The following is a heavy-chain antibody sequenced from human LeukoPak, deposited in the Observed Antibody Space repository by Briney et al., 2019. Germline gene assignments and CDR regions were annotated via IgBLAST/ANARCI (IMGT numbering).Heavy chain of an antibody. V-gene: IGHV1-18*01. CDR2: ISAYNGNT. CDR1: GYTFTSYG. D-gene: IGHD1-26*01. CDR3: ARDSPRVGATKRFAY. Sequence: ASVKVSCKASGYTFTSYGISWVRQAPGQGVEWMGWISAYNGNTNYAQKLQGRVTMTTDTSTSTAYMELRSLRSDDTAVYYCARDSPRVGATKRFAYWGQGTLVTVSS. J-gene: IGHJ4*02.